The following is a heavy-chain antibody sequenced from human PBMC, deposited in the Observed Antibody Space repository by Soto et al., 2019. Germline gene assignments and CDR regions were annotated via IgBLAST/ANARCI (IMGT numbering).Heavy chain of an antibody. CDR1: GGSVTSDEDY. CDR2: ISNSGST. J-gene: IGHJ4*02. CDR3: ATESGSTYGYFDH. V-gene: IGHV4-30-4*01. Sequence: SETLSLTCTVSGGSVTSDEDYWTWIRQSPGKGLEWIGYISNSGSTGYNPSLKTRLSMSVDRSKNQFTLRLTSVTAADTAVYFCATESGSTYGYFDHWGQGTQVTSPQ. D-gene: IGHD5-18*01.